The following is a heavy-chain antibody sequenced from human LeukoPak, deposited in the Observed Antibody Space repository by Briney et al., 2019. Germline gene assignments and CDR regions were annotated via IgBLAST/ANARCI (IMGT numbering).Heavy chain of an antibody. CDR2: ISYDGSNK. D-gene: IGHD3-3*01. CDR3: AKDLMYYDFWSGDFDY. J-gene: IGHJ4*02. CDR1: GFTFSSYG. V-gene: IGHV3-30*18. Sequence: GRSLRLSCAASGFTFSSYGMHWVRQPPGKGLEWVAVISYDGSNKYYADSVKGRFTISRDNSKNTLYLQMNSLRAEDTAVYYCAKDLMYYDFWSGDFDYWGQGTLVTVSS.